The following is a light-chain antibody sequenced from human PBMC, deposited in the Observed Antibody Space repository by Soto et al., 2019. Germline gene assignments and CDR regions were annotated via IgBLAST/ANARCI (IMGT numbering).Light chain of an antibody. V-gene: IGKV3-11*01. CDR3: QQRSNWLSIT. J-gene: IGKJ5*01. CDR1: QSVNSN. CDR2: DAS. Sequence: EIVMTQSPATLSVSPGERATLSCRASQSVNSNLAWYQQKPGQAPRLLIYDASNRATGIPARFSGSGSGTDFTLTISSLEPEDFAVYYCQQRSNWLSITFGQGRRLEIK.